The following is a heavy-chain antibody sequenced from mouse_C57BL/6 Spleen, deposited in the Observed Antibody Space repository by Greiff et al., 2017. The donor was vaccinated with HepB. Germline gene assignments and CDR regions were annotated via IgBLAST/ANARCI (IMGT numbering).Heavy chain of an antibody. D-gene: IGHD1-1*01. CDR1: GYTFTDYE. CDR2: IDPETGGT. CDR3: TREGIITTVVAPYAMDY. V-gene: IGHV1-15*01. Sequence: QVTLKESGAELVRPGASVTLSCKASGYTFTDYEMHWVKQTPVHGLEWIGAIDPETGGTAYNQKFKGKAILTADKSSSTAYMELRSLTSEDSAVYYCTREGIITTVVAPYAMDYWGQGTSVTVSS. J-gene: IGHJ4*01.